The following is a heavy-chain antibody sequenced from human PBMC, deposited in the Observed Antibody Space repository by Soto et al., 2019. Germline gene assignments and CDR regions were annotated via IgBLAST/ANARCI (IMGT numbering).Heavy chain of an antibody. J-gene: IGHJ4*02. V-gene: IGHV1-69*04. D-gene: IGHD5-12*01. CDR1: GGTCSNDF. CDR3: VRDPPIGSTYSGYDGIDY. Sequence: SAKVSCKDAGGTCSNDFISWVRQAPEQGLEWMGRIIPLLDIANYAQKFQGRVTSTADKSTSTAYMELNSLRAEDTAVYYCVRDPPIGSTYSGYDGIDYWGQRTLVTVSS. CDR2: IIPLLDIA.